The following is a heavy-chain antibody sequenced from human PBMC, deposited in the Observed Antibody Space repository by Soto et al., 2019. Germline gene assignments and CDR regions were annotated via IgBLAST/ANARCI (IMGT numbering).Heavy chain of an antibody. Sequence: EVQLLESGGGLIQPGGSLRLSCAASGLTFSSYAMSWVRQAPGKGLEWVSAISGSGGSTYYADSVKGRFTISRDNSKNTLYLQMNSLRAEDTAVYYCAKDHLSIRGVIHNWFDPWGQGTLVTVSS. J-gene: IGHJ5*02. CDR1: GLTFSSYA. D-gene: IGHD3-10*01. V-gene: IGHV3-23*01. CDR3: AKDHLSIRGVIHNWFDP. CDR2: ISGSGGST.